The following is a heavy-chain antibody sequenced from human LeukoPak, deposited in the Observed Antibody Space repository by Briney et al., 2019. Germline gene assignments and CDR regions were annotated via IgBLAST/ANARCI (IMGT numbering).Heavy chain of an antibody. CDR3: ARGGTGAGYFDY. Sequence: ASVKVACKASGYTFTGYYMHWVRQAPGQGLEWMGLINPNSGGTNYAQKFQGRVTMTRDTSISTAYMELSRLRSDDTAVYYCARGGTGAGYFDYWGQGTLVTVSS. J-gene: IGHJ4*02. CDR1: GYTFTGYY. V-gene: IGHV1-2*02. CDR2: INPNSGGT. D-gene: IGHD6-19*01.